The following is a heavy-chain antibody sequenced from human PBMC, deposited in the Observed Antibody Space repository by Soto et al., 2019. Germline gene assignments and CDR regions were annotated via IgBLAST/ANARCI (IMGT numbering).Heavy chain of an antibody. CDR1: GGTFGSDA. J-gene: IGHJ5*02. CDR2: IIPIFGTT. CDR3: ARDRTDSGYHTNWLAP. V-gene: IGHV1-69*06. Sequence: AAVKACCKASGGTFGSDAITWVRQAPGQGLEWVGRIIPIFGTTNYAQNLQGRVTISADKSTLTSYMELHSLTSDDTALYYCARDRTDSGYHTNWLAPWGQGTQVTVSS. D-gene: IGHD3-22*01.